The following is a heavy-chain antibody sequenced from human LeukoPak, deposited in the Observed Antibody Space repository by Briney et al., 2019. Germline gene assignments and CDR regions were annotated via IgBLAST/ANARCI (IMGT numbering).Heavy chain of an antibody. V-gene: IGHV3-53*01. Sequence: GGSLRLSCAASGFTVSSNYMSWVRQAPGKGLEWVSVIYSGGSTYYADSVKGRFTISRDNSKNTLYLQMNSLRAEDTAVYYCARAQLLWFGEQGAFDIWGQGTMVTVSS. CDR2: IYSGGST. CDR3: ARAQLLWFGEQGAFDI. D-gene: IGHD3-10*01. CDR1: GFTVSSNY. J-gene: IGHJ3*02.